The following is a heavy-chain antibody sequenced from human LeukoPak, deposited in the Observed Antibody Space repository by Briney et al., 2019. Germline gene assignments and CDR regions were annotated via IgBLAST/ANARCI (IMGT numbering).Heavy chain of an antibody. J-gene: IGHJ3*02. D-gene: IGHD6-13*01. CDR1: GFTFSSYE. CDR3: ARVSTAAGRGGAFDI. CDR2: ISSSSSYI. V-gene: IGHV3-21*01. Sequence: GGSLRLSCAASGFTFSSYEMNWVRQAPGKGLEWVSSISSSSSYIYYADSVKGRFTISRDNAKNSLYLQMNSLRAEDTAVYYCARVSTAAGRGGAFDIWGQGTMVTVSS.